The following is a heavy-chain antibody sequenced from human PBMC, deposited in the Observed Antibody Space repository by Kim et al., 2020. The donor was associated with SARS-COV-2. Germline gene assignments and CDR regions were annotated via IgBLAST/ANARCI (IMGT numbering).Heavy chain of an antibody. CDR3: VRGAAGFDP. J-gene: IGHJ5*02. V-gene: IGHV4-59*09. Sequence: SGRTNDNPSLKSRVIISVDTSKNQFSLRLTSVTTTDTAVYYCVRGAAGFDPWGQGTLVTVSS. D-gene: IGHD6-13*01. CDR2: SGRT.